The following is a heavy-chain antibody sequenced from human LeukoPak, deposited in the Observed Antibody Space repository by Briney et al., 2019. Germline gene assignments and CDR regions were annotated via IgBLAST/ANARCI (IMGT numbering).Heavy chain of an antibody. Sequence: SETLSLTCALSGVSISSSNWWSWVRQPPGKGLEWFGEIYHSGSTNYNPFLRSRVTISVDKSKNHFSLKLSSVTAADTAVYYCARLNSNYPYYYYGMDVWGQGTTVTVSS. J-gene: IGHJ6*02. CDR3: ARLNSNYPYYYYGMDV. CDR2: IYHSGST. D-gene: IGHD4-11*01. V-gene: IGHV4-4*02. CDR1: GVSISSSNW.